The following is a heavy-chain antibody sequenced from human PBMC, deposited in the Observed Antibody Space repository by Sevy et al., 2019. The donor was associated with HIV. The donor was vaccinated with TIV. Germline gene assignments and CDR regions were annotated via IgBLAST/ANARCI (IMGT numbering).Heavy chain of an antibody. CDR2: ISYDGTNK. J-gene: IGHJ4*02. CDR1: GFTFSSSG. V-gene: IGHV3-30*18. CDR3: AKDREYQLLYPYYFDY. D-gene: IGHD2-2*02. Sequence: GGSLRLSCAASGFTFSSSGMHWVRQAPGKGLEWVAFISYDGTNKYYGDSVKGRFTISRDNSKNTLYLQMNSLGTEDTAVYYCAKDREYQLLYPYYFDYWGQGTLVTVSS.